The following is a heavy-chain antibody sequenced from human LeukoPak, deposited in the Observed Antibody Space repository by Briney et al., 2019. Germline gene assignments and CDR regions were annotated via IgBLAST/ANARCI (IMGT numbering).Heavy chain of an antibody. CDR3: AREGTSTDDY. V-gene: IGHV1-18*01. CDR2: ISGNNDNP. D-gene: IGHD2-2*01. Sequence: ASVKVSCKTSGYTFINFGINWVRQAPGQGLEWMGWISGNNDNPNYGQKFQGRFAVTTDSSTTTAYMELRNLTFDDTAVYYCAREGTSTDDYWGQGTLVTVSS. CDR1: GYTFINFG. J-gene: IGHJ4*02.